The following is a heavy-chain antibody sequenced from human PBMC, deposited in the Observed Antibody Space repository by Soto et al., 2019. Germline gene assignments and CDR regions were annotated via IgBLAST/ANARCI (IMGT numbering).Heavy chain of an antibody. D-gene: IGHD2-2*01. V-gene: IGHV3-23*01. J-gene: IGHJ6*02. Sequence: GGSLRLSCAASGFTFSDYYMSWIRQAPGKGLEWVSAITSGGSSTYYADSVKGRFTISRDSSKNTLYLQMSSLRAEDTAVYFFGKEPHRRCSRCYGYDYYGFVVWGRGTPVTVSS. CDR3: GKEPHRRCSRCYGYDYYGFVV. CDR1: GFTFSDYY. CDR2: ITSGGSST.